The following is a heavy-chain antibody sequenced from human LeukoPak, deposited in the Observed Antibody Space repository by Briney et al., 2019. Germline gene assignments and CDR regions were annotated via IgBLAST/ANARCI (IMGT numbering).Heavy chain of an antibody. CDR2: IIPIFGTA. CDR1: GGTFSSYA. CDR3: ASLYSSGWYYFDY. J-gene: IGHJ4*02. D-gene: IGHD6-19*01. Sequence: SVKVSCKASGGTFSSYAISWVRQAPGQGLEWLGGIIPIFGTANYAQKFQGRVTITADKSTSTAYMELSSLRCEDTAVYHCASLYSSGWYYFDYWGQGTLVTVSS. V-gene: IGHV1-69*06.